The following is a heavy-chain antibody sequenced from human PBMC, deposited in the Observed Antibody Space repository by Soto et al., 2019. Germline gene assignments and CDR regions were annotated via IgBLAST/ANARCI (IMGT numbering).Heavy chain of an antibody. D-gene: IGHD5-18*01. V-gene: IGHV4-31*02. Sequence: NPSETLSLTCTVSCGSIRSGGYYWSWVRQSPRRGLEWIGNIYYSGSTYYNPSLKSRLTISVDTSKNQFSLNLSSVTAADTAVYYCARDRLMATAGTARHYFGLDVWGQGTTVTVSS. CDR2: IYYSGST. CDR3: ARDRLMATAGTARHYFGLDV. CDR1: CGSIRSGGYY. J-gene: IGHJ6*02.